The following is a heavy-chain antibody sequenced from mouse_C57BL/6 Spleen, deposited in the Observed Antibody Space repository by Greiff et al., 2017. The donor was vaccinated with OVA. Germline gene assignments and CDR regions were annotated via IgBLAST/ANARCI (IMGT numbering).Heavy chain of an antibody. CDR3: ARLYYGNYGNYAMDY. V-gene: IGHV5-6*01. J-gene: IGHJ4*01. CDR2: ISSGGSYT. D-gene: IGHD2-1*01. CDR1: GFTFSSYG. Sequence: EVMLVESGGDLVKPGGSLKLSCAASGFTFSSYGMSWVRQTPDKRLEWVATISSGGSYTYYPDSVKGRFTISRDNAKNTLYRQMSSLKSEDTAMYYCARLYYGNYGNYAMDYWGQGTSVTVSS.